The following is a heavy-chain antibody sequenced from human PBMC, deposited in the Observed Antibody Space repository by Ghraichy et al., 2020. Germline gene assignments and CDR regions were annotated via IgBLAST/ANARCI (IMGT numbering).Heavy chain of an antibody. CDR3: ARKSYGSGSYFLDY. CDR2: IGSDGSNA. Sequence: LSLTCAASGFIFNSHGIHWVRQAPGKGLEWVAFIGSDGSNAYYADSVKGRFTISRDNSKNTLYLQMNSLRAEDTAVYYCARKSYGSGSYFLDYWGQGTLVTVSS. J-gene: IGHJ4*02. V-gene: IGHV3-30*02. CDR1: GFIFNSHG. D-gene: IGHD3-10*01.